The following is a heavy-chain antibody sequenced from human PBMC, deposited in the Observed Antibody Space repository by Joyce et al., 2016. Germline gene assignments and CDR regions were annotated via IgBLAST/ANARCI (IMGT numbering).Heavy chain of an antibody. Sequence: QVQLVQSGAEVKKPGSSVKVSCTASGGTFSSYTLNWVRQAPGQGLEWMGRIIPMLGIPIYAQKFQGRVTITADKPTSTAYMELSSLRSEDTAVYYCARGGFYYDSSGYTFDLWGQGTLVTVSS. CDR2: IIPMLGIP. J-gene: IGHJ4*01. CDR3: ARGGFYYDSSGYTFDL. V-gene: IGHV1-69*02. D-gene: IGHD3-22*01. CDR1: GGTFSSYT.